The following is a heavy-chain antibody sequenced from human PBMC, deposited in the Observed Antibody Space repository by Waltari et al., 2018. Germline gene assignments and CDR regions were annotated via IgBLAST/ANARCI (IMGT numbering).Heavy chain of an antibody. D-gene: IGHD1-26*01. J-gene: IGHJ3*02. V-gene: IGHV1-69*05. CDR2: IIPIFGTA. CDR3: ATPGYSGSYYDAFDI. Sequence: QVQLVQSGAEVKKPGSSVKFSCKASGGTFSSYAISWVRQAPGQGLEWMGGIIPIFGTANYAQKFQGRVTITTDESTSTAYMELSSLRSEDTAVYYCATPGYSGSYYDAFDIWGQGTMVTVSS. CDR1: GGTFSSYA.